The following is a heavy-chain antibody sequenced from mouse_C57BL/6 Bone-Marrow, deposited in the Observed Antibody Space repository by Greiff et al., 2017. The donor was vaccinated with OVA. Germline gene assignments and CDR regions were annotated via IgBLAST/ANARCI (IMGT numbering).Heavy chain of an antibody. J-gene: IGHJ3*01. V-gene: IGHV1-22*01. CDR1: GYTFTDYN. D-gene: IGHD2-5*01. CDR3: APYSNGFAD. CDR2: INPNNGGT. Sequence: DVQLVESGPELVKPGASVKMSCKASGYTFTDYNMHWVKQSHGQSLEWIGYINPNNGGTSYNQKFKGKATLTVNKSSSTAYMELRSLTSEDSAVYYCAPYSNGFADGGKGTLVTVSA.